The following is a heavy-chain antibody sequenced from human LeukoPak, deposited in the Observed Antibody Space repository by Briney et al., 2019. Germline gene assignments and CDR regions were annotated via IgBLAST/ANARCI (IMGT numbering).Heavy chain of an antibody. D-gene: IGHD6-19*01. J-gene: IGHJ4*02. CDR1: GFTFSTYS. CDR2: IYPSGDST. Sequence: GGSLRLSCAASGFTFSTYSMTWVRQAPGKGLEWVSSIYPSGDSTFYADSVKGRFTISRDNSKNTLYLQMSSLRTGDTAIYYCAKHVAPASAWDLDYWGEGTLVTASS. CDR3: AKHVAPASAWDLDY. V-gene: IGHV3-23*01.